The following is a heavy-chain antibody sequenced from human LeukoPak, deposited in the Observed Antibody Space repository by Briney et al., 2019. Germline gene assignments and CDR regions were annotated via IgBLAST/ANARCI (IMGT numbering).Heavy chain of an antibody. CDR3: ARVPSTYCSSTSCLFDS. CDR1: GYTFTHYD. J-gene: IGHJ5*01. V-gene: IGHV1-18*01. CDR2: ISSSKGNT. D-gene: IGHD2-2*01. Sequence: ASVKVSCKSSGYTFTHYDITWVRQAPGQGLEWMGWISSSKGNTKYAQKLQGGVTLTIDTSTSTAYMELRSLRSDDTAVYYCARVPSTYCSSTSCLFDSWGQGNLVTVSS.